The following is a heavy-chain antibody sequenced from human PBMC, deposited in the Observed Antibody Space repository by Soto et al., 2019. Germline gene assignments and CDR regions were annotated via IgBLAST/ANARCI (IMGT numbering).Heavy chain of an antibody. CDR2: ISGGGDNT. CDR1: GITFNSYA. J-gene: IGHJ4*02. V-gene: IGHV3-23*01. Sequence: EVRLLESGGGLVQPGGSLRLSCAASGITFNSYAMSWVRQAPGKGLEWVSSISGGGDNTNYADSVKGRFTISRDNSKNTLYLQMNSQSAEDTAVYYCAKDRVRRSTSETFDYWGQGTLVTVSS. D-gene: IGHD1-26*01. CDR3: AKDRVRRSTSETFDY.